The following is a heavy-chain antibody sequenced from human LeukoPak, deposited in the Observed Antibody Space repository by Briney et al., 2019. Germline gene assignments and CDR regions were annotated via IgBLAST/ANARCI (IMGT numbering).Heavy chain of an antibody. CDR1: GGTFTSYD. Sequence: GASVKVSCKASGGTFTSYDISWVRQAPGQGLEWMGWINPNFGTANYAQKFQGRVTMTADESTSTAYLELSSLSSKDTAVYYCARVFLGVEYSSSHLFPLASWGQGTLVT. CDR3: ARVFLGVEYSSSHLFPLAS. D-gene: IGHD6-6*01. J-gene: IGHJ4*02. CDR2: INPNFGTA. V-gene: IGHV1-69*13.